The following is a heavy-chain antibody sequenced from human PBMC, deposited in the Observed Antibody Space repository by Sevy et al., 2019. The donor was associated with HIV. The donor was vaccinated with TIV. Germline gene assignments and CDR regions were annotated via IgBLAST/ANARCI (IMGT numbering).Heavy chain of an antibody. CDR3: ARGSVTTRGDVAFDI. V-gene: IGHV4-30-4*01. D-gene: IGHD4-17*01. J-gene: IGHJ3*02. CDR1: GGSISSGDYY. CDR2: IYYSGST. Sequence: SETLSLTCTVSGGSISSGDYYWSWIRQPPGKGLEWIGYIYYSGSTYFNPSLKSRLTVSVDTSKNQFSLKLNSVTAADTAVYYCARGSVTTRGDVAFDIWGQGTMVTVSS.